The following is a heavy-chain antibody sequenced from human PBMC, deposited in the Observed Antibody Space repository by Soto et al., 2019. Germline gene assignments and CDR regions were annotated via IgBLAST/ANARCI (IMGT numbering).Heavy chain of an antibody. CDR3: AKAGWPTGRYFDY. Sequence: SLRLSCAASGFHFSSYSMAWVRHIPERGLEWVSSIIGGGTSYAESVKGRFTISRDNSRNTLYLQMDSLRVEDTAVYYCAKAGWPTGRYFDYWGQGTLVTVSS. V-gene: IGHV3-23*01. J-gene: IGHJ4*02. CDR1: GFHFSSYS. CDR2: IIGGGT. D-gene: IGHD1-26*01.